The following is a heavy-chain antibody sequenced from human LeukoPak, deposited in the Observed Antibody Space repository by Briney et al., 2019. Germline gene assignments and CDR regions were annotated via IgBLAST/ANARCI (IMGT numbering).Heavy chain of an antibody. Sequence: GGSLRLSCGDSGFTFTNAWMSWVRQAPGKGLEWIGRIKSKTDGETTNYAEPVRGRFTISRDDSKSAVYLQMNSLKIEDTAVYYCTTDLGTYYHGSQRLIPIDYWGQGTLVTVSS. CDR2: IKSKTDGETT. CDR1: GFTFTNAW. J-gene: IGHJ4*02. V-gene: IGHV3-15*01. D-gene: IGHD3-10*01. CDR3: TTDLGTYYHGSQRLIPIDY.